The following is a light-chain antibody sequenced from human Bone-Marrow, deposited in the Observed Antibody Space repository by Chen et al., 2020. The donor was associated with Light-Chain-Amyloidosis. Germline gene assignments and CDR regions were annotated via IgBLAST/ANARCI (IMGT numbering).Light chain of an antibody. CDR1: QSVSSSY. V-gene: IGKV3-20*01. J-gene: IGKJ3*01. CDR2: GAS. Sequence: IVLTPSPGTLSLSPGERATLSCRASQSVSSSYLGWYQQKPGQAPRLLIYGASSRATGIPDRFSGSGSGTDFTLTISRLEPEDFAVYYCQQYGSSPFTFGPGTKVDIK. CDR3: QQYGSSPFT.